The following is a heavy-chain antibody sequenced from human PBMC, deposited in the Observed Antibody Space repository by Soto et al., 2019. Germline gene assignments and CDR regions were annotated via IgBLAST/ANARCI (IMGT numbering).Heavy chain of an antibody. CDR2: IKSKSDGGTA. J-gene: IGHJ4*02. D-gene: IGHD3-10*01. Sequence: EVQLVESGGGLVNPGGSLRLSCAASGFTFTNAWMTWVRQAPGKGLEWVGRIKSKSDGGTADYAAPVKGRFTISRDDSKPTLYLQMNSLKTEDTAVYYCPTALTLLRGLMKHDYWGQGTLVTVSS. V-gene: IGHV3-15*01. CDR1: GFTFTNAW. CDR3: PTALTLLRGLMKHDY.